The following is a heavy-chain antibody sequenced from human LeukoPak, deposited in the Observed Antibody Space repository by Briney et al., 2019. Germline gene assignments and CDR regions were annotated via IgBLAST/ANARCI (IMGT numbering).Heavy chain of an antibody. CDR3: ARPPNYDFWSGYHTKPEYFQH. CDR2: ISYDGSNK. V-gene: IGHV3-30-3*01. J-gene: IGHJ1*01. CDR1: GFTFSSYA. Sequence: PGGSLRLSCAASGFTFSSYAMHWVRQAPGKGLEWVAVISYDGSNKYYADSVKGRFTISRDNSKNTLYLQMNSLRAEDTAVYYCARPPNYDFWSGYHTKPEYFQHWGQGTLVTVSS. D-gene: IGHD3-3*01.